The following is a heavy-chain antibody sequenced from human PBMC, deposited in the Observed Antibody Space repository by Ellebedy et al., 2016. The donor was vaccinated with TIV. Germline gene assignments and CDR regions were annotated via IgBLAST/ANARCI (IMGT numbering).Heavy chain of an antibody. V-gene: IGHV5-10-1*01. CDR3: AVGKLDY. D-gene: IGHD1-26*01. J-gene: IGHJ4*02. CDR1: GYNFSSYW. Sequence: GESLKISCKGSGYNFSSYWINWVRQMPGKGLEWMGRIDPSDSQTNYSPSFQGHVTISADRAITTAFLQWSSLKASDTAIYYCAVGKLDYWGQGTLVAVSS. CDR2: IDPSDSQT.